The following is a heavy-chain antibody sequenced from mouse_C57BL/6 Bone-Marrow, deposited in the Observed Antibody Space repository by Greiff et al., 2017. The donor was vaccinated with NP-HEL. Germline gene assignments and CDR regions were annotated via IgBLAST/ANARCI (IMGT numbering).Heavy chain of an antibody. Sequence: EVQGVESGGDLVKPGGSLKLSCAASGFTFSSYGMSWVRQTPDKRLEWVATISSGGSYTYYPASVKGRFTISRDNEKNTLYLLMSSLKYEDTAMYYCASIYYGSSPWFAYWGQGTLVTVSA. CDR1: GFTFSSYG. J-gene: IGHJ3*01. V-gene: IGHV5-6*01. CDR3: ASIYYGSSPWFAY. CDR2: ISSGGSYT. D-gene: IGHD1-1*01.